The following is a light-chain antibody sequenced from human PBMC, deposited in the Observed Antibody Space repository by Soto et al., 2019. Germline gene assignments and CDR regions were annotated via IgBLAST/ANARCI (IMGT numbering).Light chain of an antibody. J-gene: IGKJ4*01. CDR1: QSVSSSY. CDR2: GAS. Sequence: DIVLTQSPGTLSLSPGERATLSCRASQSVSSSYLGWYQQKPGQASRLLIYGASSRATGIPDRFSGSGSGTDFTLTISRLEPEDFAVYYCQQYGSLLTFGGGTKVEIK. V-gene: IGKV3-20*01. CDR3: QQYGSLLT.